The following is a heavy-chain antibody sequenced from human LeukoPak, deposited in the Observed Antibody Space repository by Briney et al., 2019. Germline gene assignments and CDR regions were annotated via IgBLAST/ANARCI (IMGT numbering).Heavy chain of an antibody. J-gene: IGHJ3*02. Sequence: PGGSLRLSCAASGFSFTNAWMGWVRQAPGKGLEWVGRIKSKNNGGTTDYATPVKGRFTISRDDSKNTLYLEMDSLKTEDTAVYYCTTEGCLSTRCYTPNAFDIWGPGTVVTVSS. D-gene: IGHD2-2*02. CDR2: IKSKNNGGTT. CDR1: GFSFTNAW. CDR3: TTEGCLSTRCYTPNAFDI. V-gene: IGHV3-15*01.